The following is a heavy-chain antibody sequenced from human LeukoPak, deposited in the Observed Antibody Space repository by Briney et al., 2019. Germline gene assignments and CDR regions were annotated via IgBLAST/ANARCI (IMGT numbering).Heavy chain of an antibody. CDR2: ISSDGSIK. V-gene: IGHV3-30*18. D-gene: IGHD2-15*01. CDR1: KFTFSHYG. J-gene: IGHJ4*02. Sequence: GGSLRLSCTASKFTFSHYGMQWVRQAPGKGLEWVAVISSDGSIKVYADSVKGRFTLSRDNSINTVDLQMNSLRAEDTAVYYCAKDPPQSRSGGPNYFDYWGQGTLVTVSS. CDR3: AKDPPQSRSGGPNYFDY.